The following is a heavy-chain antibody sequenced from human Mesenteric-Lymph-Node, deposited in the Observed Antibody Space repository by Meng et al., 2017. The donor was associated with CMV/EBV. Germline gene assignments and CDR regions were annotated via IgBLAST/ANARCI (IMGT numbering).Heavy chain of an antibody. V-gene: IGHV1-69*02. Sequence: QVQLVQSGAEVKKPGASVRVSCKASGYTFIGYYINWVRQAPGQGLEWMGRIIPILGIANYAQKFQGRVTITADKSTSTAYMELSSLRSEDTAAYYCAGGIAAAGSRWFDPWGQGTLVTVSS. CDR2: IIPILGIA. D-gene: IGHD6-13*01. CDR1: GYTFIGYY. CDR3: AGGIAAAGSRWFDP. J-gene: IGHJ5*02.